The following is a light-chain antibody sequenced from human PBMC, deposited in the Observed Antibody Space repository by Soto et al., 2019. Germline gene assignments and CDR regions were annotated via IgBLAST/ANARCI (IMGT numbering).Light chain of an antibody. CDR3: QQYGSSLIT. J-gene: IGKJ5*01. CDR1: QSISIN. CDR2: GAS. Sequence: EIVLTQAPATLSVSAGERATLFCRASQSISINLAWYQQKPGQAPRLLIYGASTRATGIPARFSGSGSGTDFTLTISRLEPEDFAVYYCQQYGSSLITFGQGTRLEIK. V-gene: IGKV3-20*01.